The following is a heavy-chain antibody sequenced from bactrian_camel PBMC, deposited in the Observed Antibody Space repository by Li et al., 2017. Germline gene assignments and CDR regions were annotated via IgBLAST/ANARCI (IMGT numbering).Heavy chain of an antibody. CDR3: VRESRDDARDCAGFGI. Sequence: QLVESGGGSVQPGGSLRLSCQVSGYIYMSYCMSWFRQAPGKERERVATIYTGGGNTLYADSVRGRFTISQADAKDTLYLQMDTLAPEDTAVYYCVRESRDDARDCAGFGIWGQGTQVTVS. CDR2: IYTGGGNT. V-gene: IGHV3S28*01. J-gene: IGHJ6*01. CDR1: GYIYMSYC.